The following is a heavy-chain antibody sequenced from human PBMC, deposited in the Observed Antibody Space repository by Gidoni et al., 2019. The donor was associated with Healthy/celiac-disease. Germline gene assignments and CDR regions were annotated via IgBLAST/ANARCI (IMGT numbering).Heavy chain of an antibody. CDR2: IYYSGST. J-gene: IGHJ5*02. CDR1: GGSISSSSYY. V-gene: IGHV4-39*07. CDR3: ARGRWGVLRYDNWFDP. Sequence: QLQLQESGPGLVTPSETLSLTCTVSGGSISSSSYYWGWIRQPPGKGLEWIGSIYYSGSTYYNPSLKSRVTISVDTSKNQFSLKLSSVTAADTAVYYCARGRWGVLRYDNWFDPWGQGTLVTVSS. D-gene: IGHD3-9*01.